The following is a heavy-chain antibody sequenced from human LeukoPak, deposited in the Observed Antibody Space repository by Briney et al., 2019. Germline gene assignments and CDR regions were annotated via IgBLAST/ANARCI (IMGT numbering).Heavy chain of an antibody. J-gene: IGHJ5*02. D-gene: IGHD3-9*01. V-gene: IGHV3-21*01. CDR3: ARGLRYTTFDP. CDR2: ISSSSSYI. Sequence: GGSLRLSCAASGFTFSSYSMNWVRQAPGKGLEWVSSISSSSSYIYYADSVKGRFTISGDNAKNSLYLRMNSLRAEDTAVYYCARGLRYTTFDPWGQGTLVTVSS. CDR1: GFTFSSYS.